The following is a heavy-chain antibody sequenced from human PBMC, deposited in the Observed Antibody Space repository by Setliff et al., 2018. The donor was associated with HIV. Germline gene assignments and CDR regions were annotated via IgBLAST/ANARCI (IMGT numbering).Heavy chain of an antibody. CDR1: GGSIRTGAYY. Sequence: PSETLSLTCTVSGGSIRTGAYYWGWIRQPPGKGLEWIGSIYYDGRTFYKPSLKSRLTISVDTSKNQFSLSLNSVTAADTAVYFCARGGAVSADFDSWGQGTLVTVXS. D-gene: IGHD3-16*01. J-gene: IGHJ5*01. CDR2: IYYDGRT. V-gene: IGHV4-39*07. CDR3: ARGGAVSADFDS.